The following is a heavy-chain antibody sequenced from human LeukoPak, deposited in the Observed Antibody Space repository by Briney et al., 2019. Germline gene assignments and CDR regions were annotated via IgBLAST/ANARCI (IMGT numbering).Heavy chain of an antibody. CDR3: VKEHHYYDRSGYF. D-gene: IGHD3-22*01. V-gene: IGHV3-43*02. J-gene: IGHJ4*02. CDR1: GFTFDDYA. CDR2: IGGDGGST. Sequence: QPGGSLRLSCAASGFTFDDYAMHWVRQAPGKGLEWVSLIGGDGGSTDYADSVKGRFTISRDNSKNSLFLQMKSLRTDDTALYYCVKEHHYYDRSGYFWGQGTLVTVSS.